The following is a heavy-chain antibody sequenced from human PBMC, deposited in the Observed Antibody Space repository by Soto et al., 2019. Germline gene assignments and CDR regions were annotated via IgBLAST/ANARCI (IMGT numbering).Heavy chain of an antibody. J-gene: IGHJ4*02. D-gene: IGHD4-17*01. CDR3: ARAGGTTVTGLWHFDS. V-gene: IGHV3-33*08. Sequence: VQLVESGGGLVKPGGSLRLSCAASGFTFSDYSMHWVRQPPGKGLEWLAAIWYDGTQKYYADSVKGRFIISRDNSKKTLYLEMNSLRAEDTAVYYCARAGGTTVTGLWHFDSWGQGTLVTVSS. CDR1: GFTFSDYS. CDR2: IWYDGTQK.